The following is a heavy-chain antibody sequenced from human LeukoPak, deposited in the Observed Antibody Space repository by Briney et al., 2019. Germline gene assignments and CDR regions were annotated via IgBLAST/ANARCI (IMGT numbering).Heavy chain of an antibody. V-gene: IGHV3-23*01. J-gene: IGHJ6*03. CDR2: ISGGGDNT. Sequence: GGSLRLSCAASGFPFSNFAMSWVRQAPGKGLKWVSTISGGGDNTYFADSVKGRFTISRDNSKNTLFLQMVSLRAEDTAVYYCAKFEGALLGNYYMDVWGKGTTVTVSS. CDR3: AKFEGALLGNYYMDV. CDR1: GFPFSNFA.